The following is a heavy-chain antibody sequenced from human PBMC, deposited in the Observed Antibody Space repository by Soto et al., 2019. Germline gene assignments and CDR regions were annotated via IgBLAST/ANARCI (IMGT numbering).Heavy chain of an antibody. CDR2: ISGSGGST. V-gene: IGHV3-23*01. CDR3: AKSAQYYDILTGYYPYWYFDL. Sequence: GGSLRLPCAASGFTFSSYAMSWVRQAPGKGLEWVSAISGSGGSTYYADSVKGRFTISRDNSKNTLYLQMNSLRAEDTAVYYCAKSAQYYDILTGYYPYWYFDLWGRGTLVTVSS. J-gene: IGHJ2*01. CDR1: GFTFSSYA. D-gene: IGHD3-9*01.